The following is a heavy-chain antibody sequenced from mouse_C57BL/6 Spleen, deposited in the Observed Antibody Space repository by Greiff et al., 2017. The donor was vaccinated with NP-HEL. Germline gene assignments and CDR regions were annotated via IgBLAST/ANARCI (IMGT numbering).Heavy chain of an antibody. V-gene: IGHV1-64*01. CDR2: IHPNSGST. J-gene: IGHJ1*03. D-gene: IGHD2-4*01. CDR3: AREDYDYDVKYFDV. Sequence: QVQLQQPGAELVKPGASVKLSCKASGYTFTSYWMHWVKQRPGQGLEWIGMIHPNSGSTNYNEKFKSKATLTVDKSSSTAYIQLSSLTSEDSAVYYCAREDYDYDVKYFDVWGTGTTVTVSS. CDR1: GYTFTSYW.